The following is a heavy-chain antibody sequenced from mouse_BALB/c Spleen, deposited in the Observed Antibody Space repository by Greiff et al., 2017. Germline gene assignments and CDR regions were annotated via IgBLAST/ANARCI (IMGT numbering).Heavy chain of an antibody. D-gene: IGHD1-2*01. CDR1: GFSLTSYG. Sequence: VKLVESGPGLVAPSQSLSITCTVSGFSLTSYGVHWVRQPPGKGLEWLGVIWAGGSTNYNSALMSRLSISKDNSKSQVFLKMNSLQTDDTAMYYCARENYGPGAYWGQGTLVTVSA. J-gene: IGHJ3*01. V-gene: IGHV2-9*02. CDR3: ARENYGPGAY. CDR2: IWAGGST.